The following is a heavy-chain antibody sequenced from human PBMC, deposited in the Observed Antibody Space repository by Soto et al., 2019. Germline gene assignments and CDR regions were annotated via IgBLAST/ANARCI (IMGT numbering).Heavy chain of an antibody. CDR2: IYYSGST. J-gene: IGHJ5*02. CDR3: ARVGGINWFDP. V-gene: IGHV4-31*03. D-gene: IGHD3-16*01. Sequence: PSETMSLTFTVSGGSISIGGYYWSWIRPHPGKGLEWIGYIYYSGSTYYNPSLKSRITISVDTSKNQFSLKLSSVTAADTAVYYCARVGGINWFDPWGQGTLVTVSS. CDR1: GGSISIGGYY.